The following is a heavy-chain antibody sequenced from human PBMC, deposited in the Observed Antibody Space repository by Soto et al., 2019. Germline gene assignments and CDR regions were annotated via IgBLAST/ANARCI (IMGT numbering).Heavy chain of an antibody. D-gene: IGHD3-16*01. V-gene: IGHV4-61*01. J-gene: IGHJ5*02. CDR2: VHSSGIT. Sequence: ETLSLTCTVSGGSVINDNLYWSGMRQGPGKGLEWIGYVHSSGITNYNPSLKRRVTISVDTSRNQFSLRLSSVTAADTAVYYCARGLTMGQLPSHFDHWGQGTLVTVSS. CDR1: GGSVINDNLY. CDR3: ARGLTMGQLPSHFDH.